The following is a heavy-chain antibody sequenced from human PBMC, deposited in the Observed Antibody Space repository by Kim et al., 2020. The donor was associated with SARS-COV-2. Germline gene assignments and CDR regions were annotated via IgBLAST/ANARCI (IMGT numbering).Heavy chain of an antibody. J-gene: IGHJ6*02. V-gene: IGHV3-33*06. CDR1: GFTFSSYA. Sequence: GGSLRLSCAASGFTFSSYAMHWVRQAPGKGLEWVAVIWYDGSNKYYVDSVKGRFTISRDNSKNTLYLQMNSLRAEDTAVYYCAKDAATDSWEQQLVSIWGVSYYYGMDVWGQGTTVTVSS. CDR2: IWYDGSNK. CDR3: AKDAATDSWEQQLVSIWGVSYYYGMDV. D-gene: IGHD6-13*01.